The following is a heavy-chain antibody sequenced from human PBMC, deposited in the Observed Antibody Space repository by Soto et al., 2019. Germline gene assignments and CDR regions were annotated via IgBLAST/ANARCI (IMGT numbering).Heavy chain of an antibody. Sequence: SVKVSCKASGFTFSTSAVQWVRQARGQRLEWIGWIVVGSGYRNYAQRFQERVTITRDMSTSTAYMEVSSLRSEDTAVYYCAADLGAVARSGPHYYYGMDVWGRGTTVTVSS. CDR3: AADLGAVARSGPHYYYGMDV. CDR1: GFTFSTSA. J-gene: IGHJ6*02. CDR2: IVVGSGYR. V-gene: IGHV1-58*01. D-gene: IGHD6-19*01.